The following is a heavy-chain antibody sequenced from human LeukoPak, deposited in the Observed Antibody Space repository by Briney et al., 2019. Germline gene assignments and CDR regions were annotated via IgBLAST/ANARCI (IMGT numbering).Heavy chain of an antibody. V-gene: IGHV1-8*01. J-gene: IGHJ4*02. CDR1: GYTFTNYD. D-gene: IGHD5-12*01. CDR3: ARGRRYSGFDAQGF. Sequence: ASVQVSCKASGYTFTNYDINWVRQAPGQGLEWMGWMSPNSGDTGYAQKFQGRITMTRNTSISTAYMELGSLGSEDTAVYFCARGRRYSGFDAQGFWGQGSLVTVSS. CDR2: MSPNSGDT.